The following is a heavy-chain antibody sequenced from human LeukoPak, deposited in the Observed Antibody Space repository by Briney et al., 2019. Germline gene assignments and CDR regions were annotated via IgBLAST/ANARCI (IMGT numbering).Heavy chain of an antibody. CDR3: TRRTRIAAGVYNIDF. J-gene: IGHJ4*02. D-gene: IGHD6-25*01. V-gene: IGHV4-4*09. Sequence: GSLRLSCVVSGFRFSNAWVNWVRQAPGKGLEWLGYIYPSGNSDYNPSLKSRVSMSVDTSKKQISLRLSSVTAADTAVYYCTRRTRIAAGVYNIDFWGQGTLVTVSS. CDR2: IYPSGNS. CDR1: GFRFSNAW.